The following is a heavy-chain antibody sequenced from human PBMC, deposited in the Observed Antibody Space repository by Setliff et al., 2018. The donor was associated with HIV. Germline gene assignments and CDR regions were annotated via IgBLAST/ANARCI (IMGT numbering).Heavy chain of an antibody. CDR3: ARDGDSSGWYGYYYYMDV. Sequence: ASVKVSCKASGYTFTSYYIHWVRQAPGQGLEWMGGINPSGGSTSYAQKFQGRVTMTRDTSTSTVYMELSSLRSEDTAVYYCARDGDSSGWYGYYYYMDVWGKGTTVTVSS. CDR2: INPSGGST. CDR1: GYTFTSYY. J-gene: IGHJ6*03. V-gene: IGHV1-46*01. D-gene: IGHD6-19*01.